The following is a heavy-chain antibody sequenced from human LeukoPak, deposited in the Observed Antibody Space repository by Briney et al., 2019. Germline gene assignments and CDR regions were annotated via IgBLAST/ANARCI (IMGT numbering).Heavy chain of an antibody. Sequence: PGGSLRLSCAASGFTFSSYWMYWVRQAPGKGLEWVSRINSYGSSTSYADSVKGRFTISRDNAKNTLYLQINSLRAEDTAVYYCARDGMKYYYMDVWGKGTTVTISS. J-gene: IGHJ6*03. CDR3: ARDGMKYYYMDV. CDR2: INSYGSST. D-gene: IGHD1-26*01. CDR1: GFTFSSYW. V-gene: IGHV3-74*01.